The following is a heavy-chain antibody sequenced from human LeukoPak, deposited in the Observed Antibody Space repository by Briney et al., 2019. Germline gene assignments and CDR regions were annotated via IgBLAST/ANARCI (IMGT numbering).Heavy chain of an antibody. V-gene: IGHV4-39*01. J-gene: IGHJ4*02. CDR3: ARQGIVGATSDPPLDY. CDR2: IYYSGST. CDR1: GGSISSSSYY. D-gene: IGHD1-26*01. Sequence: SETLSLTCTVSGGSISSSSYYWGWIRQPPGKGLEWIGSIYYSGSTYYNPSLKSRVTISVDTSKNQLSLKLSSVTAADTAVYYCARQGIVGATSDPPLDYWGQGTLVTVSS.